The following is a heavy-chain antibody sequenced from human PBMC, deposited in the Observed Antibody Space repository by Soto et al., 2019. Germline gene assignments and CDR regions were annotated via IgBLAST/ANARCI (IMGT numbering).Heavy chain of an antibody. CDR2: ILHTGHT. Sequence: QVQLQESGPGLVEPSGTLSLTCGVSGDSFSRSNGWTWVGQPPGKGLEGIGDILHTGHTDYSPSLRSRLTISIDSSKKEFSLTLTSVTATDTAIYYCARSPRRVDGKWYLDYWGQGVLVTVSS. D-gene: IGHD2-15*01. CDR3: ARSPRRVDGKWYLDY. J-gene: IGHJ4*02. V-gene: IGHV4-4*02. CDR1: GDSFSRSNG.